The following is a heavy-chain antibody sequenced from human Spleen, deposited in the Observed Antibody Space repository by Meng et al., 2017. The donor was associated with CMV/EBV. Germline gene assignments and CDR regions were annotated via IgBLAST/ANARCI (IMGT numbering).Heavy chain of an antibody. V-gene: IGHV2-5*02. CDR3: ARSSAEMATVKFDY. CDR1: GFSVSTSGVD. Sequence: SGFSVSTSGVDVGWIRQPPGKALEWLAVIYWDDDKRYSPSLKSRLTITKDTPKNQVVLTMTNMDPVDTATYYCARSSAEMATVKFDYWGQGTLVTVSS. D-gene: IGHD5-24*01. J-gene: IGHJ4*02. CDR2: IYWDDDK.